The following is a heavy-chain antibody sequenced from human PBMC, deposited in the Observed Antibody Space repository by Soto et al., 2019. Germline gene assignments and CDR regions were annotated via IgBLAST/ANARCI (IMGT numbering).Heavy chain of an antibody. D-gene: IGHD3-22*01. J-gene: IGHJ6*02. V-gene: IGHV3-48*02. CDR3: ARAGESSGYYYYYYYGMDV. CDR2: ISSSSSTI. CDR1: GFTFSSYS. Sequence: GGSLRLSCAASGFTFSSYSMNWVRQAPGKGLEWVSYISSSSSTIYYADSVKGRFTISRDNAKNSLYLQMNSLRDEDTAVYYCARAGESSGYYYYYYYGMDVWGQGTTVTVSS.